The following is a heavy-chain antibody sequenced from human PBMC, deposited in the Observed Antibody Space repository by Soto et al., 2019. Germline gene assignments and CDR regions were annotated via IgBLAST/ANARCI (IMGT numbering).Heavy chain of an antibody. Sequence: ASVKVSCKASGYTFSSYGISWVRQAPGQGLEWMGWISAYNGNTNYAQKLQGRVTTTTNTSTSTAYMELRSLRSDDTAVYYCARVEGVSYYYYYMDVWGKGTTVTVSS. CDR2: ISAYNGNT. J-gene: IGHJ6*03. D-gene: IGHD3-3*01. V-gene: IGHV1-18*01. CDR1: GYTFSSYG. CDR3: ARVEGVSYYYYYMDV.